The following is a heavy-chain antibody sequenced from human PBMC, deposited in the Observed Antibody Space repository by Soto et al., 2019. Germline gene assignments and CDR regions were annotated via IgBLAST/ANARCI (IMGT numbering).Heavy chain of an antibody. V-gene: IGHV3-21*01. D-gene: IGHD1-26*01. J-gene: IGHJ4*02. CDR1: GFTFSSYS. CDR2: ISSSSSYI. Sequence: PGGSLRLSCAASGFTFSSYSMNWVRQAPGKGLEWVSSISSSSSYIYYADSVKGRFTISRDNAKNSLYLQMNSLRAEDTAVYYCARDYGLDSGSYLGLGYWGQGTLVTVSS. CDR3: ARDYGLDSGSYLGLGY.